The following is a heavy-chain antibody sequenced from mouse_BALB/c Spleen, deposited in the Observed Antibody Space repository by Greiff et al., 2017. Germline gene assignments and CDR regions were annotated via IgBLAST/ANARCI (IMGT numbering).Heavy chain of an antibody. V-gene: IGHV2-9*02. J-gene: IGHJ2*01. CDR1: GFSLTSYG. CDR2: IWAGGST. D-gene: IGHD1-1*01. CDR3: ARDHYYGSSYLYYFDY. Sequence: VQLQQSGPGLVAPSQSLSITCTVSGFSLTSYGVHWVRQPPGKGLEWLGVIWAGGSTNYNSALMSRLSISKDNSKSQVFLKMNSLQTDDTAMYYCARDHYYGSSYLYYFDYWGQGTTLTVSS.